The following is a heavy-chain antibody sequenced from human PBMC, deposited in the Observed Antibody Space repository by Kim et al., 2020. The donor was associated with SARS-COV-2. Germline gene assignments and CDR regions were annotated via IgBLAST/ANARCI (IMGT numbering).Heavy chain of an antibody. CDR2: IIPIFGTA. Sequence: SVKVSCKASGGTFNSYAISWVRQAPGQGLEWMGGIIPIFGTANYAQKFQGRVTITADESTSTAYMELSSLRSEDTAVYYCARDTSGSYPLFDYWGQGTLVTVSS. V-gene: IGHV1-69*13. CDR1: GGTFNSYA. CDR3: ARDTSGSYPLFDY. D-gene: IGHD1-26*01. J-gene: IGHJ4*02.